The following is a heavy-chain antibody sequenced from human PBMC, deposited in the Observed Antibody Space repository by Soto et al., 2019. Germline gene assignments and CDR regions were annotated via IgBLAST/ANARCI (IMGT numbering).Heavy chain of an antibody. CDR3: AAPQRNYYDSSGYLPGMDV. CDR1: GFTFTSSA. CDR2: IVVGSGNT. Sequence: ASVKVSCKASGFTFTSSAVQWVRQARGQRLEWIGWIVVGSGNTNYAQKFQERVTITRDMSTSTAYMELSSLRSEDTAVYYCAAPQRNYYDSSGYLPGMDVWGQGTTVTVS. V-gene: IGHV1-58*01. D-gene: IGHD3-22*01. J-gene: IGHJ6*02.